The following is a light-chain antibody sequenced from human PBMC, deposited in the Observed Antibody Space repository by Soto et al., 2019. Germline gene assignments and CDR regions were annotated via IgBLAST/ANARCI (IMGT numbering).Light chain of an antibody. V-gene: IGKV1-5*03. Sequence: DIKITQSPSTLCASVGARVTMTCRASQSTSSYLAWYQQKPGKGPKLLIYQASSLENGVPSRFSGSGSGTEFSLTISSLQPDDFATYYCQQYSSHSTFGQGTKVDIK. CDR1: QSTSSY. CDR2: QAS. CDR3: QQYSSHST. J-gene: IGKJ1*01.